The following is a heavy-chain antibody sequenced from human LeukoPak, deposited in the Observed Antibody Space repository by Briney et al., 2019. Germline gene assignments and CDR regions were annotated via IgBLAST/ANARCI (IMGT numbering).Heavy chain of an antibody. CDR1: GYTFTSYG. J-gene: IGHJ4*02. CDR3: ARDPYYYGPADY. V-gene: IGHV1-18*01. D-gene: IGHD3-10*01. Sequence: ASVKVSCKASGYTFTSYGISWVRQAPGQGLEWMGWISAYNGNTNYAQKLQGRVTMTTDTSTSTAYMDLRSLRSDDTAVYYCARDPYYYGPADYWGQGTLVTVSS. CDR2: ISAYNGNT.